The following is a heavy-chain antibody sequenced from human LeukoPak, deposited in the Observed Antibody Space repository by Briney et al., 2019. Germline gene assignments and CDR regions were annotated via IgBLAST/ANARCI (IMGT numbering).Heavy chain of an antibody. V-gene: IGHV1-46*01. D-gene: IGHD6-13*01. J-gene: IGHJ4*02. CDR3: ARERRRQQLPEIFDY. CDR2: INPSGGST. CDR1: GYTFTSYY. Sequence: ASVNVSCKASGYTFTSYYIRWVRQAPGQGLEWMGIINPSGGSTSYAQKFQGRVTMTRDTSTSTVYMELSSLRSEDTAVYYCARERRRQQLPEIFDYWGQGTLVTVSS.